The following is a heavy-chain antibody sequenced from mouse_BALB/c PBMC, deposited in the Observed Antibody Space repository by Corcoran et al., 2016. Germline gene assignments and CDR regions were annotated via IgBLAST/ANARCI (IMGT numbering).Heavy chain of an antibody. D-gene: IGHD4-1*02. CDR3: AREVRANWDASAY. CDR1: GYTFTSYV. V-gene: IGHV1S136*01. Sequence: EVQLHQSGPELVKPGALVKMSCKASGYTFTSYVMHWVKQKPGQGLEWIGYINPYNDGTKYNEKFKGKATLTSDKSSSTAYMELSSLTSEDSAVYYCAREVRANWDASAYWGQATLVTVSA. J-gene: IGHJ3*01. CDR2: INPYNDGT.